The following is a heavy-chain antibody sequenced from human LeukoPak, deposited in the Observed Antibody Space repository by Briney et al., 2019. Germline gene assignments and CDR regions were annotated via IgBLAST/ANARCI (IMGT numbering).Heavy chain of an antibody. Sequence: GGSLRLSCAASGFTFRDYTMNWVRQAPGKGLEWVSAINKGGSFIKYADSVKGRFIVSRDNAKNLLFLQMNSLRVEDTALYFCARYYDSSGYWEIDYWGQGTLVTVSS. CDR2: INKGGSFI. CDR1: GFTFRDYT. J-gene: IGHJ4*02. D-gene: IGHD3-22*01. CDR3: ARYYDSSGYWEIDY. V-gene: IGHV3-21*01.